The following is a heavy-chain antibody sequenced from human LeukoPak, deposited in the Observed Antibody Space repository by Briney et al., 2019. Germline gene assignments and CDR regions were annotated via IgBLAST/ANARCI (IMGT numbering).Heavy chain of an antibody. CDR1: ASAVSVFW. J-gene: IGHJ4*02. D-gene: IGHD3-9*01. CDR3: AKFSPPDYDILTGSVPFDY. Sequence: PGGSLRLSCAASASAVSVFWMHWVRQAPGKRLVWVSHINGDGSTTNYADSVKGRFTISRDNSKNTLYLQMNSLRAEDTAVYYCAKFSPPDYDILTGSVPFDYWGQGTLVTVSS. CDR2: INGDGSTT. V-gene: IGHV3-74*01.